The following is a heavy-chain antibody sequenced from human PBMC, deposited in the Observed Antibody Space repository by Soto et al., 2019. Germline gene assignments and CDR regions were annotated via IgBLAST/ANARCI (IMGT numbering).Heavy chain of an antibody. D-gene: IGHD3-10*01. Sequence: SETLSLTCTVSGGSISSYYWSWIRQPPGKGLEWIGYIYYSGSTNYNPSLKSRITISRDNTKNTVYLQMNSLRVEDTAVYYCARAKASGTSALDPWGQGTLVTVSS. CDR3: ARAKASGTSALDP. CDR1: GGSISSYY. CDR2: IYYSGST. J-gene: IGHJ5*02. V-gene: IGHV4-59*12.